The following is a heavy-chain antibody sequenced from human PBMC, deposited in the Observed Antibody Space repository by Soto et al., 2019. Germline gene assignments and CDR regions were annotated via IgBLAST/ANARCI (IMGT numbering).Heavy chain of an antibody. Sequence: EVQLLESGGGLVQPGGSLRLSCAASGFTFNNYAMTGVRKAQGKGLEWVSAISGGGDTTSYADSVKGRFTVSRDGSKNTLYLQMSSLRAEDTALYYCAKGRGGSGSLTPRVDFWGQGTLVTVSS. CDR1: GFTFNNYA. CDR2: ISGGGDTT. D-gene: IGHD3-10*01. V-gene: IGHV3-23*01. J-gene: IGHJ4*02. CDR3: AKGRGGSGSLTPRVDF.